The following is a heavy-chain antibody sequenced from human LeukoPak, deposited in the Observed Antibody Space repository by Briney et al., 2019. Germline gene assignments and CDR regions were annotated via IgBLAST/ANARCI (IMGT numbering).Heavy chain of an antibody. Sequence: GASVKVSCKVSGYTLTELSMHWVRQAPGKGLEWMGGFDPEDGETIYAQKFQGRVTMTEDTSTDTAYMELSSLRSEDTAVYYCARGWEKLEPNWFDPWGQGTLVTVSS. CDR1: GYTLTELS. CDR2: FDPEDGET. V-gene: IGHV1-24*01. CDR3: ARGWEKLEPNWFDP. J-gene: IGHJ5*02. D-gene: IGHD1-1*01.